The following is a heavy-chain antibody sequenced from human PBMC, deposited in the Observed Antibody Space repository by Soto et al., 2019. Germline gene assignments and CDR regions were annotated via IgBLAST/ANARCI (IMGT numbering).Heavy chain of an antibody. CDR1: GFTFSSYG. Sequence: HPGGSLRLSCAASGFTFSSYGMHWVRQAPGKGLEWVAVIWYDGSNKYYADSVKGRFTISRDNSKNTLYLQMNSLRAEDTAVYYCARVMYYYDSSGSPPDYWGQGTLVSVSS. D-gene: IGHD3-22*01. CDR3: ARVMYYYDSSGSPPDY. V-gene: IGHV3-33*01. J-gene: IGHJ4*02. CDR2: IWYDGSNK.